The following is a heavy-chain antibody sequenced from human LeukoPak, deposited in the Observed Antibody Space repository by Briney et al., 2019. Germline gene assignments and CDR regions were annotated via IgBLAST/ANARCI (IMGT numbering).Heavy chain of an antibody. Sequence: GGSLGLSCAASGFTFSSYAMSWVRQAPGKGLEWVSAISGSGGSTYYADSVKGRFTISRDNSKNTLYLQMNSLRAEDTAVYYCARGDSSGYYYFEYWGQGTLVTVSS. J-gene: IGHJ4*02. CDR3: ARGDSSGYYYFEY. D-gene: IGHD6-19*01. CDR2: ISGSGGST. CDR1: GFTFSSYA. V-gene: IGHV3-23*01.